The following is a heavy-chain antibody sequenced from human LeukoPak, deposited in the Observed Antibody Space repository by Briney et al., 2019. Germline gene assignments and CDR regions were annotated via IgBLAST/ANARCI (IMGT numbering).Heavy chain of an antibody. D-gene: IGHD3-10*01. CDR2: IYYSGST. CDR3: ARRRGSGSYYIIDY. Sequence: PSETLSLTCTVSGGSISSGDYYWGWIRQPPGKGLEWIGSIYYSGSTYYNPSLKSRVTISVDTSKNQFSLKLSSVTAADTAVYYCARRRGSGSYYIIDYWGQGTLVTVSS. V-gene: IGHV4-39*01. J-gene: IGHJ4*02. CDR1: GGSISSGDYY.